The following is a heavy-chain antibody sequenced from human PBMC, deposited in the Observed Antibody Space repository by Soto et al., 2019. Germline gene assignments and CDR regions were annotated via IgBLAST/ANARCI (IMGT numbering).Heavy chain of an antibody. Sequence: GGSPRLCSAASGFTFCGSAIHWVRQASGKGLEWVGRIRTRTDAYATEYAASVKGRFTISRDDSKNTLYLQMNSLRAEDTAVYYCATPWSGGSCYPFDYCGQGTLGTVSS. D-gene: IGHD2-15*01. CDR2: IRTRTDAYAT. J-gene: IGHJ4*02. V-gene: IGHV3-73*01. CDR3: ATPWSGGSCYPFDY. CDR1: GFTFCGSA.